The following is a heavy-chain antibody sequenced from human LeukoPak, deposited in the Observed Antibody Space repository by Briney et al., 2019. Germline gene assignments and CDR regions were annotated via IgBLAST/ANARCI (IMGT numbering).Heavy chain of an antibody. J-gene: IGHJ6*03. D-gene: IGHD5-18*01. V-gene: IGHV3-7*01. CDR1: GFTFSSYW. Sequence: PGGSLRLSCAASGFTFSSYWMTWVRQAPGNGLEWVANIKPDGSEKYYVDSVKGRFTISRDNAKNSLYLQMNSLRAEDTAVYYCTRGGAARNYYYVDVWGKGTTVTVSS. CDR3: TRGGAARNYYYVDV. CDR2: IKPDGSEK.